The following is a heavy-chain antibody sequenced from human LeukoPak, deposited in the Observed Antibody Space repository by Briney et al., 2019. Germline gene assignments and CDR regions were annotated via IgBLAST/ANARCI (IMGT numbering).Heavy chain of an antibody. V-gene: IGHV3-66*01. CDR3: ARDNGRRGKPGAFDI. J-gene: IGHJ3*02. CDR2: IYSGGST. CDR1: GFTVSSNF. Sequence: GGSLRLSCAASGFTVSSNFMSWVRQAPGKGLEWVSVIYSGGSTYYADSVKGRFTFSRDNSKNTLYLQMNSLRAEDTAVYYCARDNGRRGKPGAFDIWGQGTMVTVSS. D-gene: IGHD2-8*01.